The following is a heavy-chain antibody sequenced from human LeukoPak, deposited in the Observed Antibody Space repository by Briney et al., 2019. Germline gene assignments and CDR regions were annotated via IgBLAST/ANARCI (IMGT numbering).Heavy chain of an antibody. Sequence: SETLSLTCTVPGGSVNSYYSSWIRQPAGKTLEWVGRIYDGGSTNYNPSLKRRVTRPGDTSKNQISLKLKSVTAADTAVYYCARDSGTSGEVKFDPWSQGALVTVSS. CDR3: ARDSGTSGEVKFDP. J-gene: IGHJ5*02. CDR1: GGSVNSYY. V-gene: IGHV4-4*07. CDR2: IYDGGST. D-gene: IGHD3-10*01.